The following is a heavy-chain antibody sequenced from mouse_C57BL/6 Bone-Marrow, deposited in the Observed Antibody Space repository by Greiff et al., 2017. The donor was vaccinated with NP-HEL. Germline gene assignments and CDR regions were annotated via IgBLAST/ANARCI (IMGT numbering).Heavy chain of an antibody. V-gene: IGHV1-19*01. CDR1: GYTFTDYY. Sequence: EVQLQQSGPVLVKPGASVKMSCKASGYTFTDYYMNWVKQSHGKSLEWIGVINPYNGCTSYNQKFKGKATLTVDKSSSTAYMELNSLTSEDSAVYYCARWGLLRDYFDYWGQGTTLTVSS. CDR2: INPYNGCT. CDR3: ARWGLLRDYFDY. J-gene: IGHJ2*01. D-gene: IGHD1-1*01.